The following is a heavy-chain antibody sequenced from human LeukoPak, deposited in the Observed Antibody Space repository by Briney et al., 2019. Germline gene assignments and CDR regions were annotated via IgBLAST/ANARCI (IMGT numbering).Heavy chain of an antibody. V-gene: IGHV4-31*03. Sequence: SQTLSLTCSVSGGSISSADYYWSWIRQHPEKGLEWIGCIAYTGSTYYNPSLESRVSISADTSTNQFSLKLSSVTAADTAVYYCTLMLRGVIDWGQGTLVTVSS. J-gene: IGHJ4*02. CDR1: GGSISSADYY. D-gene: IGHD3-10*01. CDR3: TLMLRGVID. CDR2: IAYTGST.